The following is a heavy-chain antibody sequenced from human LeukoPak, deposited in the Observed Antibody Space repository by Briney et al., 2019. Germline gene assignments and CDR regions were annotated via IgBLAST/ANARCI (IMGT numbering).Heavy chain of an antibody. CDR3: TKDRSSTLDDAFDF. Sequence: SLRLSCAASGFTFADSAMHWVRQTPGKGLEWGSGVDWSGRTMVYADSVKGRFTISRDNAKDSLYLEMSSLRAEDMALYYCTKDRSSTLDDAFDFWGQGTMVTVSS. D-gene: IGHD2-2*01. J-gene: IGHJ3*01. V-gene: IGHV3-9*03. CDR1: GFTFADSA. CDR2: VDWSGRTM.